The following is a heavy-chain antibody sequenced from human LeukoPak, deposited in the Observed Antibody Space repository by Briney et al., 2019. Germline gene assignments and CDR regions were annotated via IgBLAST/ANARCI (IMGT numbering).Heavy chain of an antibody. D-gene: IGHD2-15*01. J-gene: IGHJ4*02. CDR1: GYTFTSYY. CDR2: INPSGGST. Sequence: AASVKVSCKASGYTFTSYYMYWVRQAPGQGLEWMGIINPSGGSTSYAQKFQGRVTMTRDTSTSTVYMELSSLRSEDTAVYYCARALDCSGGSCYSSSDYWGQGTLVTVSS. V-gene: IGHV1-46*01. CDR3: ARALDCSGGSCYSSSDY.